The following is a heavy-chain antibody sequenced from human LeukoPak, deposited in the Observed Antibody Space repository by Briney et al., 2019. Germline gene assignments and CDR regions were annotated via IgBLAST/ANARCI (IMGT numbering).Heavy chain of an antibody. J-gene: IGHJ5*02. CDR2: INSNGNT. V-gene: IGHV3-53*01. CDR3: AKDQVGWTSSRFDP. D-gene: IGHD6-6*01. CDR1: GFTVSSNY. Sequence: GGSLRLSCAASGFTVSSNYMSWVRQAPGKGLEWVSGINSNGNTYNADSVKGRFTISRDNSKNTLYLQMNSLRVEGTAVYYCAKDQVGWTSSRFDPWGQGTVVTVSS.